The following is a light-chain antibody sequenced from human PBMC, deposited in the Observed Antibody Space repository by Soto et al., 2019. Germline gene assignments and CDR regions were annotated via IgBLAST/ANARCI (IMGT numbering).Light chain of an antibody. CDR1: RSISTY. V-gene: IGKV3-20*01. CDR3: QQYGSSQWT. J-gene: IGKJ1*01. Sequence: DIVLTQSPGTLSLSPGERATLSCRASRSISTYLAWYQQKPGQAPRLLIYGASSRATGIPDRFSGSGSGTDFTLTISRLEPEDFAVYYCQQYGSSQWTFGQGTKVDIK. CDR2: GAS.